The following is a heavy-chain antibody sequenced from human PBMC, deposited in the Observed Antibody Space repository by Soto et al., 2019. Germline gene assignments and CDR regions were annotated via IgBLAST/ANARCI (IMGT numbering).Heavy chain of an antibody. CDR1: GYTFNSFG. Sequence: QVQLVQSGPEVKKPGASVKVSCKGSGYTFNSFGISWVRQAPGQGLEWMGWISGYNANTKYAQKFQGRVTMTTDTSPSTAYMDLRSMRYDDTAVYYCASYFWRGRFPYHVDFWGQGTLVTVSS. CDR3: ASYFWRGRFPYHVDF. V-gene: IGHV1-18*01. J-gene: IGHJ4*02. D-gene: IGHD3-3*01. CDR2: ISGYNANT.